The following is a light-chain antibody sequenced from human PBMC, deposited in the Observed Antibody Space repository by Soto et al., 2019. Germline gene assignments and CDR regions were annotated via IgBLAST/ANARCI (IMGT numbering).Light chain of an antibody. J-gene: IGKJ4*01. CDR2: DAS. V-gene: IGKV1-5*01. CDR3: QQYNTFSLS. Sequence: DIQLTQSPSTLSASVADRVTITCRASQSITARLAWYQQKPGKAPKLLIYDASILERGVPSRFSGSGSRTEFTLTISSLQPDDFATYYCQQYNTFSLSFGGGTKVAIK. CDR1: QSITAR.